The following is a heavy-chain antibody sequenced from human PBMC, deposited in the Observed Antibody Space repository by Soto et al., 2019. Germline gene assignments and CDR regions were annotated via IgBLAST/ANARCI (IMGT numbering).Heavy chain of an antibody. D-gene: IGHD3-22*01. CDR3: ARGDYYDSSGPFSDDFDT. V-gene: IGHV3-7*04. CDR2: IKQDGSEK. Sequence: PGGSLRLSCAASGFTFSSYWMSWVRQAPGKGLEWVANIKQDGSEKWYVDSVKGRFTISRDNAKNSLYLQMNSLRAEDSAVYYCARGDYYDSSGPFSDDFDTWGQGTMVTVSS. CDR1: GFTFSSYW. J-gene: IGHJ3*02.